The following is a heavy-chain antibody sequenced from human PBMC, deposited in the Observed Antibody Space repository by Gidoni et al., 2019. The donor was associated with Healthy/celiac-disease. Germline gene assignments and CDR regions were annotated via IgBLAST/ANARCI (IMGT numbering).Heavy chain of an antibody. CDR2: INHSGST. CDR1: GGSFSGYY. Sequence: QVQLQQWGAGLLKPSETLSLTCAVYGGSFSGYYWSWIRQPPGKGLEWIGEINHSGSTNYNPSLKSRVTISLDPSKNQFSLKLSSVTAADTAVYSCAGGRGTIFGVVTIYSFDYWGQGTLVTVSS. V-gene: IGHV4-34*01. J-gene: IGHJ4*02. D-gene: IGHD3-3*01. CDR3: AGGRGTIFGVVTIYSFDY.